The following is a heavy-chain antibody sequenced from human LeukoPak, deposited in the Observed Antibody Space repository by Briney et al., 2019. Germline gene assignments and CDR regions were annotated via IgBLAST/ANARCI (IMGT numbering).Heavy chain of an antibody. Sequence: SETLSLTCTVSGXSIISYYGSWMRQPPGKGLEFIGYIYSSGSTNYNPSLKSRVTISVDTSKNQFSLKLSSVTAADTAVYYCARESSGWYRAFDYWGQGTLVTVSS. D-gene: IGHD6-19*01. CDR3: ARESSGWYRAFDY. CDR2: IYSSGST. CDR1: GXSIISYY. V-gene: IGHV4-59*01. J-gene: IGHJ4*02.